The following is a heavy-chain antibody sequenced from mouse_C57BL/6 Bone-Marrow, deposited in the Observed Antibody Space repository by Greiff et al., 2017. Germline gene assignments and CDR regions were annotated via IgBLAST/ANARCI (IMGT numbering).Heavy chain of an antibody. CDR2: IYPGSGST. CDR1: GYTFTSYR. J-gene: IGHJ4*01. V-gene: IGHV1-55*01. Sequence: QVQLKQPGAELVKPGASVKMSCKASGYTFTSYRITWVKQRPGQGLEWIGDIYPGSGSTNYNEKFKSKATLTVDTSSSTAYMQLSSLTSEDSAVYYCAYSTVVANYYAMDYWGQGTSVTVSS. CDR3: AYSTVVANYYAMDY. D-gene: IGHD1-1*01.